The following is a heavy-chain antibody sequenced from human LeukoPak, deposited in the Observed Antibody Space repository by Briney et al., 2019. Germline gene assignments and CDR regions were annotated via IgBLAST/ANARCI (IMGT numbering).Heavy chain of an antibody. J-gene: IGHJ4*02. Sequence: GGSLRLSCASSGFTFSSYGMHWGRQSPGKGLEGGALVWYDGSKKFYTDSVKGRFTIPIDNPKNTLYLQMNSLRAEDTAVYYCAKDGVAVAGPTPNYFDYWGQGTLVTVSS. D-gene: IGHD6-19*01. V-gene: IGHV3-33*06. CDR2: VWYDGSKK. CDR1: GFTFSSYG. CDR3: AKDGVAVAGPTPNYFDY.